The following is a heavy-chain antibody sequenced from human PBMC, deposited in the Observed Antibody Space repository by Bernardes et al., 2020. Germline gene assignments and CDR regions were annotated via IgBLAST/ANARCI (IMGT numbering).Heavy chain of an antibody. CDR3: ARDPYNDYSFDY. Sequence: GGSLRLSCAASGFTFSSYSMNWVRQAPGKGLEWVSSISSSSSYIYYADSVKGRFTISRDNAKNSLYLQMNSLRAEDTAVYYCARDPYNDYSFDYWGQGTLVTVSS. CDR1: GFTFSSYS. CDR2: ISSSSSYI. V-gene: IGHV3-21*01. D-gene: IGHD4-4*01. J-gene: IGHJ4*02.